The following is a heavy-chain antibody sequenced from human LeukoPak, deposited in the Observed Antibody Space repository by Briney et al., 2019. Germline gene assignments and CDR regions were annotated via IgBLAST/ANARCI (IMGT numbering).Heavy chain of an antibody. CDR1: GYSFIDYY. Sequence: ASVKVSCKSSGYSFIDYYMHWVRQAPGQGLEWMGWINPKSGGTNYAQKFQDRVTMTTDTSISTAYMELSRLTSDDTAVYYCAPATMTFDYWGQGTLVTVSS. J-gene: IGHJ4*02. CDR2: INPKSGGT. D-gene: IGHD5-24*01. CDR3: APATMTFDY. V-gene: IGHV1-2*02.